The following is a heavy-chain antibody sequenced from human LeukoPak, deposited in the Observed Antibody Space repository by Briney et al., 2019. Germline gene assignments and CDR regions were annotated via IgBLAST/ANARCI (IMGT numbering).Heavy chain of an antibody. CDR2: INHSGST. J-gene: IGHJ5*02. CDR3: ARRRLSIAAASRHGFDP. CDR1: GGSFSGYY. D-gene: IGHD6-13*01. V-gene: IGHV4-34*01. Sequence: PETLSLTCAVYGGSFSGYYWSWIRQPPGKGLEWIGEINHSGSTNYNPSLKSRVTISVDTSKNQFSLKLSSVTAADTAVYYCARRRLSIAAASRHGFDPWGQGTLVTVSS.